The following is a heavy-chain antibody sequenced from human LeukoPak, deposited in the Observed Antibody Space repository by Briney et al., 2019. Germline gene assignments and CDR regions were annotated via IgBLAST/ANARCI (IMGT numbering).Heavy chain of an antibody. CDR1: GGSFSGYY. V-gene: IGHV4-34*01. D-gene: IGHD5-12*01. CDR3: ARPNSGLDAFDI. Sequence: SETLSLTCAVYGGSFSGYYWSWIRQPPGKGLEWIGEINHSGSTNYNPSLKSRVTISVDTSKNQFSLKLSSVTAADTAVYYCARPNSGLDAFDIWGQGTMVTVSS. CDR2: INHSGST. J-gene: IGHJ3*02.